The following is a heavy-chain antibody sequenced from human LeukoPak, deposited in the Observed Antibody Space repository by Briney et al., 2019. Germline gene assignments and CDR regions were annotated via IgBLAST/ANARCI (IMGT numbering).Heavy chain of an antibody. CDR2: ITGSGDGT. V-gene: IGHV3-23*01. J-gene: IGHJ4*02. CDR3: ARELYDSSGYYSPYFDY. Sequence: GGSLRLSCAASGFTFSTYAMTWVRQAPGKGLEWVSSITGSGDGTSAADSVKGRFTISRDNSKNTLYLQMNSLRAEDTAVYYCARELYDSSGYYSPYFDYWGQGTLVTVSS. CDR1: GFTFSTYA. D-gene: IGHD3-22*01.